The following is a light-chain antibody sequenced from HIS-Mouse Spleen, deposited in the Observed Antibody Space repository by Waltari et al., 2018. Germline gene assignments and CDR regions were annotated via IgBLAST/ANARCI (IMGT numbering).Light chain of an antibody. CDR2: GNS. Sequence: QSVLTQPPSVSGAPGQRVTIPCTGSSSNIGAGYDVPWYQQLPGTAPKLLIYGNSNRPSGVPDRFSGSKSGTSASLAITGLQAEDEADYYCQSYDSSLSVGVFGGGTKLTVL. V-gene: IGLV1-40*01. CDR3: QSYDSSLSVGV. J-gene: IGLJ3*02. CDR1: SSNIGAGYD.